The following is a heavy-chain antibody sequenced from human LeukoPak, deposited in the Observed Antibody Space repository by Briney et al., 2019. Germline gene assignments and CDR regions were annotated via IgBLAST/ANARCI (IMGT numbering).Heavy chain of an antibody. J-gene: IGHJ5*02. Sequence: SETLSLTCTVYGGSFSGYYWSWIRQPPGKGLEWIGEINHSGGTNYNPSLKSRVTISVDTSKNQFSLKLSSVTAADTAVYYCARDGGMLGFDPWGQGTLVTVSS. CDR2: INHSGGT. CDR3: ARDGGMLGFDP. D-gene: IGHD2-15*01. V-gene: IGHV4-34*01. CDR1: GGSFSGYY.